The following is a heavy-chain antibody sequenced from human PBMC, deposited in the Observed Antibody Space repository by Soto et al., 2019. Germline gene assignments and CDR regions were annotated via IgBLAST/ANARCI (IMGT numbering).Heavy chain of an antibody. CDR3: ARGGSGWYYWFDP. J-gene: IGHJ5*02. Sequence: SETLSLTCSVSCDSMKSYYWRWIRQPPGKGLEWIGNIYYNGSPNYNPSLKSRVTISIDTSKSQFSLKLSSVTAADTAMYYCARGGSGWYYWFDPWGQGTLVTVSS. D-gene: IGHD6-19*01. CDR1: CDSMKSYY. V-gene: IGHV4-59*01. CDR2: IYYNGSP.